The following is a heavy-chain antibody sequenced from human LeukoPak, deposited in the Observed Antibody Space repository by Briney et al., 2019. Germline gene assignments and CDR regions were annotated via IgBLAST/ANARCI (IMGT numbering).Heavy chain of an antibody. CDR2: IIPILGIA. J-gene: IGHJ4*02. CDR1: GGTFSSYA. CDR3: AREASSGWYGTPYYY. Sequence: EASVKVSCKASGGTFSSYAISWVRQAPGQGLEWMGRIIPILGIANYAQKFQGRVTITADKSTSTAYMELSSLRSEDTAMYYCAREASSGWYGTPYYYWGQGTLVTVSS. V-gene: IGHV1-69*04. D-gene: IGHD6-19*01.